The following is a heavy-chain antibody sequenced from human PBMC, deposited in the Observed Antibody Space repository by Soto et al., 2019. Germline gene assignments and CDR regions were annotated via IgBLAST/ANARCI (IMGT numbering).Heavy chain of an antibody. Sequence: SVKVSCKASGGTFSSYAISWVRQAPGQGLEWMGGIIPIFGTANYAQKFQGRVTITADESTSTAYMELSSLRSEDTAVYYCARDKGWGDIWPGPFDYRARGTLVTGSS. CDR1: GGTFSSYA. D-gene: IGHD2-15*01. V-gene: IGHV1-69*13. J-gene: IGHJ4*02. CDR3: ARDKGWGDIWPGPFDY. CDR2: IIPIFGTA.